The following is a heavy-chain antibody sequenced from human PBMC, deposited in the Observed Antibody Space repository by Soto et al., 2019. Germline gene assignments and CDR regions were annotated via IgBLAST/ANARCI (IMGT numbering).Heavy chain of an antibody. CDR2: LSYDGNTE. J-gene: IGHJ4*02. V-gene: IGHV3-30*18. D-gene: IGHD2-15*01. CDR3: ANQVATGH. CDR1: GFIFSRSG. Sequence: QVQLVESGGGVVLPGTSLRLSCAASGFIFSRSGMHWVRQAPGKGLEWVAVLSYDGNTEYYADSVKGRFTISRDNSKNTLYLQMTSLRVEDTAVYYCANQVATGHWGQGTLVTVAS.